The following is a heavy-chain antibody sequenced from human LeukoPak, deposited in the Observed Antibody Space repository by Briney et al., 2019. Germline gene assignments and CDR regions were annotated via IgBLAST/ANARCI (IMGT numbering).Heavy chain of an antibody. CDR2: MNPNSGNT. D-gene: IGHD2-2*01. CDR1: GYTFTSYD. J-gene: IGHJ4*02. CDR3: ARGLGYCSSTSCHSY. Sequence: ASVKVSCKASGYTFTSYDINWVRQATGQGLERMGWMNPNSGNTGYAQKFQGRVTMTRNTSISTAYMELSSLRSEDTAVYYCARGLGYCSSTSCHSYWGQGALVTVSS. V-gene: IGHV1-8*01.